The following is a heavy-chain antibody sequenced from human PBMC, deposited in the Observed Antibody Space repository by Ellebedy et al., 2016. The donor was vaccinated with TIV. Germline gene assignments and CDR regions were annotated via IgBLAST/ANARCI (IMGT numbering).Heavy chain of an antibody. CDR1: GFTFSSYW. CDR2: IKEGGSEK. CDR3: ARDRPQWNLIDY. J-gene: IGHJ4*02. V-gene: IGHV3-7*03. Sequence: GESLKISCAASGFTFSSYWMSWVRQAPGKGLEWVANIKEGGSEKYYVDSVKGRFTISRDNAKNSLYLEMNSLRAEDTAVYYCARDRPQWNLIDYWGPGTLVTVSS. D-gene: IGHD1-1*01.